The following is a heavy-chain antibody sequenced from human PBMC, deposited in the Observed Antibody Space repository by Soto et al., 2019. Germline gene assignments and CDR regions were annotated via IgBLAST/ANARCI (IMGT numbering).Heavy chain of an antibody. Sequence: SQTLSLTCAISGDSVSNNGAAWNWIRQSPSRGLEWLGRTYYRSKWDSDYAVSVKSRITINPDTSKNQFSLKLNSVTPEDTAVYYCARDYLWAFDSWGQGTLVTVSS. J-gene: IGHJ4*02. D-gene: IGHD7-27*01. CDR3: ARDYLWAFDS. CDR1: GDSVSNNGAA. CDR2: TYYRSKWDS. V-gene: IGHV6-1*01.